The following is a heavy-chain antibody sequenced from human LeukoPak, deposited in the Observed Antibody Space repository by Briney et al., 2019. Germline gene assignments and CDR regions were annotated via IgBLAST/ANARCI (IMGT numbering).Heavy chain of an antibody. V-gene: IGHV3-30*18. D-gene: IGHD3-10*01. CDR3: ANVLGTGNAFDI. CDR2: ISYDGSNK. Sequence: GGSLRLSCAASGFTFSRYGMHWVRQAPGKGLEWVAVISYDGSNKYYADSVKGRLTISRDNSKNTLYLQMNSLRAEDTAVYYCANVLGTGNAFDIWGQGTMVTVSS. CDR1: GFTFSRYG. J-gene: IGHJ3*02.